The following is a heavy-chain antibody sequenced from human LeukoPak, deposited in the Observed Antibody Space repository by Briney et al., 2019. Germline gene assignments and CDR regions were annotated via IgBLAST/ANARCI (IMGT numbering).Heavy chain of an antibody. Sequence: SDTLSLTCAVSGYSISSSNWWGWIRQPPGKGPEWIGYIYYSGSTYYNPSLKSRVTMSVDTSKNQFSLKLSSVTAVDTAVYYCARNKRGSGSPDWFDPWGQGTLVTVSS. V-gene: IGHV4-28*01. J-gene: IGHJ5*02. CDR3: ARNKRGSGSPDWFDP. D-gene: IGHD3-10*01. CDR1: GYSISSSNW. CDR2: IYYSGST.